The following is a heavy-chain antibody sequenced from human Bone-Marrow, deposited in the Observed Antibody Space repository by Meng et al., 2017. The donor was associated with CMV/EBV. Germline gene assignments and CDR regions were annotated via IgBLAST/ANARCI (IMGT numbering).Heavy chain of an antibody. CDR3: AKGRVVPAAFDAFDI. D-gene: IGHD2-2*01. V-gene: IGHV3-30*02. CDR1: GFTFSSYG. CDR2: IWYDGSNK. J-gene: IGHJ3*02. Sequence: GESLKISCAASGFTFSSYGMHWVRQAPGKGLEWVAFIWYDGSNKYYADSVKGRFTISRDNSKNTLYLQMNSLRAEDTAVYYCAKGRVVPAAFDAFDIWGQGTMVTVSS.